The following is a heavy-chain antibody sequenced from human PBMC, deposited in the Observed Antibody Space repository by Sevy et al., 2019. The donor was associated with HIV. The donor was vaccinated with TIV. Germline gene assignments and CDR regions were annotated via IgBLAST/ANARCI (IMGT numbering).Heavy chain of an antibody. Sequence: GSLRLSCAASGFTFSTYTMNWVRQAPGKGLEWVSSISSGSSYIDYADSVKGRFTISRDNAKNSLYLQMNSLRAEDTAIYYCARDGGCTSTSCLLYFDYWGQGTPVTVSS. CDR3: ARDGGCTSTSCLLYFDY. CDR1: GFTFSTYT. D-gene: IGHD2-2*01. V-gene: IGHV3-21*01. CDR2: ISSGSSYI. J-gene: IGHJ4*02.